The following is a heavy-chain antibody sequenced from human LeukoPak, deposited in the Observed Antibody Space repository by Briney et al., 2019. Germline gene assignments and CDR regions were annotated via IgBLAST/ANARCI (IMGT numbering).Heavy chain of an antibody. CDR2: IKQDGSEK. V-gene: IGHV3-7*01. D-gene: IGHD4-17*01. CDR1: GFTFSSYW. CDR3: ASTDDYGDYADDY. J-gene: IGHJ4*02. Sequence: GGSLRLSCAASGFTFSSYWMSWVRQAPGKGLEWVANIKQDGSEKYYVDSVKGRFTISRDNAKNSLYLQMNSLRAEDTAVYYCASTDDYGDYADDYWGQGTLVTVSS.